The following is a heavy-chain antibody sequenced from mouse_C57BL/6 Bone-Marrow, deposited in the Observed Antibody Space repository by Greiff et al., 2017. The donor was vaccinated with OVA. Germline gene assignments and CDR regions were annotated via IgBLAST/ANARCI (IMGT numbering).Heavy chain of an antibody. CDR1: GYTFTDYY. CDR2: LYPGSGNT. V-gene: IGHV1-76*01. Sequence: VQLMESGAELVRPGASVKLSCKASGYTFTDYYKNWVKQRPGQGLEWIARLYPGSGNTYYNEKFKGKATLTAEKSSSTAYMQLSSLTSEDSAVYFCARTNRGFDYWGQGTTLTVSS. D-gene: IGHD3-1*01. CDR3: ARTNRGFDY. J-gene: IGHJ2*01.